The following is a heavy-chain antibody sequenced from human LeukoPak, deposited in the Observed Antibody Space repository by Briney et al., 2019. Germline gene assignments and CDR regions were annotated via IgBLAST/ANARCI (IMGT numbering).Heavy chain of an antibody. D-gene: IGHD6-13*01. CDR2: ISAYNGNA. V-gene: IGHV1-18*01. Sequence: ASVKVSCKDSGYTFTSYGISWVRQAPGQGLEWMGWISAYNGNANCAQKLQGRVTMTTDTSTSTAYMELRSLRSDDTAVYYCARDWHSSSWYPLTYYFDYWGQGILVTVSS. CDR1: GYTFTSYG. CDR3: ARDWHSSSWYPLTYYFDY. J-gene: IGHJ4*02.